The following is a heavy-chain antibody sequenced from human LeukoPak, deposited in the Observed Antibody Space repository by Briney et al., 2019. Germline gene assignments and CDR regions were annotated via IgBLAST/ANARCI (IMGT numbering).Heavy chain of an antibody. J-gene: IGHJ3*02. D-gene: IGHD2-15*01. V-gene: IGHV4-38-2*01. Sequence: SETLSLTCAVSGYSIRSGYYWGWIRQPPGKGLEWIGSIYHSGSTYYNPSLKSRVTISVDTSKNQFSLKLSSVTAADTAAYYCASPNCSGGSCYSEAFDIWGQGTMVTVSS. CDR1: GYSIRSGYY. CDR2: IYHSGST. CDR3: ASPNCSGGSCYSEAFDI.